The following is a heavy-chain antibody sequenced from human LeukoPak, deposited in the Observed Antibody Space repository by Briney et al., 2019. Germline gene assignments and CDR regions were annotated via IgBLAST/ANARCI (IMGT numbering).Heavy chain of an antibody. D-gene: IGHD3-3*01. V-gene: IGHV3-30*04. CDR1: GFTFSSFA. Sequence: GGSLRLSCAASGFTFSSFAMHWVRQAPGKGLEWVAVISLNGGDTNYAGSVKGRFTIPRDNSKNTLYLQMNSLRAEDTAVYYCARDQVGFDYWGQGTLVTVSS. CDR2: ISLNGGDT. J-gene: IGHJ4*02. CDR3: ARDQVGFDY.